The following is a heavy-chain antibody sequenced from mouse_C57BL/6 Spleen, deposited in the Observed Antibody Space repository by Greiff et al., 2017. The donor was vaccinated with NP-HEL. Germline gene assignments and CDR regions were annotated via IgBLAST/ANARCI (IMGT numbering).Heavy chain of an antibody. D-gene: IGHD2-4*01. CDR1: GYTFTSYW. CDR2: IYPGSGST. CDR3: ARSGYYDYDFDY. J-gene: IGHJ2*01. Sequence: QVQLQQSGAELVKPGASVKMSCKASGYTFTSYWITWVKQRPGQGLEWIGDIYPGSGSTNYNEKFKSKATLTVDTSSSTAYMQLSSLTSEDSAVYYCARSGYYDYDFDYWGQGTTLTVSS. V-gene: IGHV1-55*01.